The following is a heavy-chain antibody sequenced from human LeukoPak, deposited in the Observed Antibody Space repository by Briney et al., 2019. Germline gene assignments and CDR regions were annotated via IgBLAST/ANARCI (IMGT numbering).Heavy chain of an antibody. D-gene: IGHD3-16*02. CDR1: GFTFSSYD. J-gene: IGHJ4*02. Sequence: GGSLRLSCAASGFTFSSYDMSWVRQAPGKGLEWVSAISGSGGSTYYADSVKGRFTISRDNSKNTLYLQMNSLRAEDTAVYYCAKDTFIMITFGGVIVEPRDDYRGQGTPVTVSS. CDR2: ISGSGGST. V-gene: IGHV3-23*01. CDR3: AKDTFIMITFGGVIVEPRDDY.